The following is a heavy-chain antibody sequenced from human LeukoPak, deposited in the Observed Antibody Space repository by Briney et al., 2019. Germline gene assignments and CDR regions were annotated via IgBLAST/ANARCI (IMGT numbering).Heavy chain of an antibody. CDR1: GFTFSSYA. CDR2: ISGSDGST. CDR3: ARDIVRGEYFQH. J-gene: IGHJ1*01. D-gene: IGHD3-16*02. V-gene: IGHV3-23*01. Sequence: PGGSLRLSCAASGFTFSSYAISWVRQAPGKGLEWVSAISGSDGSTYYADSVKGRFTISRDNSKNTLYLQMNSLRAEDTAIYYCARDIVRGEYFQHWGQGTLVTVSS.